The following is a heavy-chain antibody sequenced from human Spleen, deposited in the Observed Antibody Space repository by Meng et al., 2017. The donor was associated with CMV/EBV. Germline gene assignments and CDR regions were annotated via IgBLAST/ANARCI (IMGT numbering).Heavy chain of an antibody. D-gene: IGHD3-3*01. CDR2: INSDGSST. V-gene: IGHV3-74*01. Sequence: GESLKISCEASGFTFDEHAMHWVRQVPGKGLEWVSGINSDGSSTSYADSVKGRFTISRDNAKNTLYLQMNSLRAEDTAVYYCAREYYDFWSGNAYYYYGMDVWGQGTTVTVSS. CDR3: AREYYDFWSGNAYYYYGMDV. CDR1: GFTFDEHA. J-gene: IGHJ6*02.